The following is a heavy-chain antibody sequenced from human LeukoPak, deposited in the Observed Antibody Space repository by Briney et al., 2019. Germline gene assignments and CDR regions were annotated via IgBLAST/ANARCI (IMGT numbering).Heavy chain of an antibody. CDR3: ASLEGSSWYYI. Sequence: SETLSLTCAVYGGSFSGYYWSWIRQPPGKGLEWIGEINHSGSTNYNPSLKSRVTISVDTSKNQFSLKLSSVTAADTAVYYCASLEGSSWYYIWGQGTMVTVSS. D-gene: IGHD6-13*01. CDR2: INHSGST. J-gene: IGHJ3*02. CDR1: GGSFSGYY. V-gene: IGHV4-34*01.